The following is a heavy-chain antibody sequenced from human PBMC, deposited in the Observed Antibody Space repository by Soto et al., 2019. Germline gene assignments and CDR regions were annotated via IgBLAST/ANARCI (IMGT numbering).Heavy chain of an antibody. CDR1: GGSIANNNYF. J-gene: IGHJ4*02. CDR2: AAYRGGT. CDR3: ANVVVGATSHSDFDS. V-gene: IGHV4-39*01. D-gene: IGHD2-15*01. Sequence: SETLSLTCTVSGGSIANNNYFWGWVRQPPGKGLEWIGSAAYRGGTYKNPSLKSRVTVSVDTSKNQFSLKLTSVTAADTAVYYCANVVVGATSHSDFDSWGQGTLVTVSS.